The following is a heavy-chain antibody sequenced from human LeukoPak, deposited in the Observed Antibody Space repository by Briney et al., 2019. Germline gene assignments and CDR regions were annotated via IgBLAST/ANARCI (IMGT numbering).Heavy chain of an antibody. CDR2: IKHDGSEK. V-gene: IGHV3-7*01. J-gene: IGHJ4*02. Sequence: PGGSLRLSCAASGLSLSTYWMSWVRQAPGKGLEWVANIKHDGSEKYYVDSVKGRFTISRDNAKNSLYLQMNSLRAEDTAVYYCTREERVATLDYWGQGTLVTVSS. CDR3: TREERVATLDY. D-gene: IGHD5-12*01. CDR1: GLSLSTYW.